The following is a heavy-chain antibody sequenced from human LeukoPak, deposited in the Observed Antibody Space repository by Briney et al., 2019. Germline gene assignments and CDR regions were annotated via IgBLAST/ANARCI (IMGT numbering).Heavy chain of an antibody. D-gene: IGHD6-13*01. CDR1: GFILRYSL. CDR2: IKSETDGGTT. Sequence: GGSLRLSCGASGFILRYSLMIWLRQAPGKGLEWVGRIKSETDGGTTDYAAAVKGRFTISRDESKNTLYLQMNSLKPEDAAVYYCTIEGGTIAAAVFQHWGQGTLVTVSS. V-gene: IGHV3-15*01. J-gene: IGHJ1*01. CDR3: TIEGGTIAAAVFQH.